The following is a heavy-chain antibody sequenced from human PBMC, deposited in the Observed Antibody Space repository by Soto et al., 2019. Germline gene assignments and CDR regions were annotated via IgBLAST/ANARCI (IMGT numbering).Heavy chain of an antibody. CDR1: GFTFSSYG. J-gene: IGHJ3*02. V-gene: IGHV3-30*18. CDR3: AKLLIVGARDAFDI. Sequence: GGSLRLSCAASGFTFSSYGMHWVRQAPGKGLEWVAVISYDGSNKYYADSVKGRFTISRDNSKNTLYLQMNSLRAEDTAVYYCAKLLIVGARDAFDIWGQGTMVTVSS. CDR2: ISYDGSNK. D-gene: IGHD1-26*01.